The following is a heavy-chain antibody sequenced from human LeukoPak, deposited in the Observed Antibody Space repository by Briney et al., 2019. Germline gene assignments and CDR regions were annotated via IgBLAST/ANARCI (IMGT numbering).Heavy chain of an antibody. D-gene: IGHD3-22*01. CDR1: GFTFSTYW. J-gene: IGHJ3*02. CDR2: ITSDESST. V-gene: IGHV3-74*01. Sequence: GGSLRLSCAASGFTFSTYWVHWVRQAPGKGLAWVSRITSDESSTSYADSVKGRFTISRDNTKNTLYLQMKSLRAEDTAVYYCARAVRTYDSSGDYLDAFDIWGQGTMVTVSS. CDR3: ARAVRTYDSSGDYLDAFDI.